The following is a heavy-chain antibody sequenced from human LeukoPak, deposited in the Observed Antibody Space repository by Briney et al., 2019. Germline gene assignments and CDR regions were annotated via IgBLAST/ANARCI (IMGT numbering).Heavy chain of an antibody. CDR1: GYTFTRFY. D-gene: IGHD2-15*01. Sequence: ASVKVSCKASGYTFTRFYMFWVRQAPGRGLEWMGRINPNSGGTNYAQKFQGRVTMTRDTSISTAYMELSRLRSDDTAVYYCARGYCSGGSCYSVENWFDPWGQGTLVTVSS. J-gene: IGHJ5*02. V-gene: IGHV1-2*06. CDR3: ARGYCSGGSCYSVENWFDP. CDR2: INPNSGGT.